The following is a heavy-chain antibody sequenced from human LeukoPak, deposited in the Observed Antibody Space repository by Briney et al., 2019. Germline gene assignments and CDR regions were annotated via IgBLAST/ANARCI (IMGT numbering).Heavy chain of an antibody. CDR2: IRYDGSNK. CDR3: AKDKTMVRGVIGY. J-gene: IGHJ4*02. V-gene: IGHV3-30*02. D-gene: IGHD3-10*01. CDR1: GFIFSSYE. Sequence: GGSLRLSCVASGFIFSSYEMNWVRQAPGKGLEWVAFIRYDGSNKYYADSVKGRFTISRDNSKNTLYLQMNSLRAEDTAVYYCAKDKTMVRGVIGYWGQGTLVTVSS.